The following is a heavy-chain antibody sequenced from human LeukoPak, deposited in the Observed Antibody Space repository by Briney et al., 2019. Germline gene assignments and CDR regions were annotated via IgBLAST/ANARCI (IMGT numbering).Heavy chain of an antibody. CDR2: IYYNGST. Sequence: NPSEALSLTCTVSGGSISSYYWSWIRQPPGKGLEWIGYIYYNGSTNYNPSLKSRVTISVDTSKNQFSLKLSSVTAADTAVYYCARRGIAAAGYDYWGQGTLVTVSS. J-gene: IGHJ4*02. V-gene: IGHV4-59*08. CDR3: ARRGIAAAGYDY. D-gene: IGHD6-13*01. CDR1: GGSISSYY.